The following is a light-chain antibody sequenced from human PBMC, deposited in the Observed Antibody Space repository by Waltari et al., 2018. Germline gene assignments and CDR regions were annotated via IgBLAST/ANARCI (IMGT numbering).Light chain of an antibody. V-gene: IGLV3-1*01. CDR1: NLGDKV. J-gene: IGLJ2*01. CDR3: QAWDSSTYVV. Sequence: FALSQPPSVSVSPGQTASITCSADNLGDKVASCYQQKPGQSPLLVIYQDNKRPSGIPERFSGSNSGNTATLTISGPQAVDEADYYCQAWDSSTYVVFGGGTKLTVL. CDR2: QDN.